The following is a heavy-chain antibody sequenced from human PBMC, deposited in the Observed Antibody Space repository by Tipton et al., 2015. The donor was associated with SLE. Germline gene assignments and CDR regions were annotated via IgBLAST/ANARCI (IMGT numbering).Heavy chain of an antibody. D-gene: IGHD6-13*01. CDR3: ARFSLAAAGTWFDP. CDR1: GGSISSYY. Sequence: TLSLTCTVSGGSISSYYWSWIRQPPGRGLEWIGYIDYSGNTNYNPSLKSRVTISVDTSKNQFSLRLSSVTAADTAVYYCARFSLAAAGTWFDPWGQGTLVTVSS. CDR2: IDYSGNT. J-gene: IGHJ5*02. V-gene: IGHV4-59*08.